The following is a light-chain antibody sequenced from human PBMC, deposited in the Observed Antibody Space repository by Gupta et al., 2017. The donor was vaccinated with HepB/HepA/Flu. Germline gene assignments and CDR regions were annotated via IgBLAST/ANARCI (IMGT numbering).Light chain of an antibody. CDR1: SSDDGSYNL. Sequence: QSALTQHASASGSPGQSITISCNGPSSDDGSYNLVSWYQQHPGKAPKLMIYEVSKRPSGVSSRFAGSKSGSTASLTISVLRADDEADDYCCSYVGVSKYVVFGGGTKLTVL. J-gene: IGLJ2*01. V-gene: IGLV2-23*02. CDR3: CSYVGVSKYVV. CDR2: EVS.